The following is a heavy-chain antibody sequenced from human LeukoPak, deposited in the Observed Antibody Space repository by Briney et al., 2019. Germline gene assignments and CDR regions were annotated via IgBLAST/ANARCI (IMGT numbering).Heavy chain of an antibody. CDR3: ARRRIKDYYGSGSYYRGVYYYYGMDV. CDR2: INHSGST. D-gene: IGHD3-10*01. CDR1: GGSFSGYC. V-gene: IGHV4-34*01. Sequence: SETPSLTCAVYGGSFSGYCWSWIRQPPGKGLEWIGEINHSGSTNYNPSLKSRVTISVDTSKNQFSLKLSSVTAADTAVYYCARRRIKDYYGSGSYYRGVYYYYGMDVWGKGTTVTVSS. J-gene: IGHJ6*04.